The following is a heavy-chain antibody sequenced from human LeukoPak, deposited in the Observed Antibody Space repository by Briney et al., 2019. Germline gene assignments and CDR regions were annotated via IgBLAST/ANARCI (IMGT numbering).Heavy chain of an antibody. CDR3: ANSPGAAPDY. CDR1: GFTFSSYG. V-gene: IGHV3-30*02. D-gene: IGHD1-26*01. CDR2: IRYDGSNK. Sequence: PGGSLRLSCAASGFTFSSYGMHWVRQAPGKGLEWVVFIRYDGSNKYYADSVKGRFTISRDNSKNTLYLQMNSLRAEDTAVYYCANSPGAAPDYWGQGTLVTVSS. J-gene: IGHJ4*02.